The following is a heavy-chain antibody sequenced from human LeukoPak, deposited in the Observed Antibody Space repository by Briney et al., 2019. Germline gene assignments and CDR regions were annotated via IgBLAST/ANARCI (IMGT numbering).Heavy chain of an antibody. CDR3: ARRLPVAGRTDFFDY. J-gene: IGHJ4*02. D-gene: IGHD6-13*01. CDR1: GFTFSSYS. CDR2: ISPSGDST. V-gene: IGHV3-23*01. Sequence: SGGSLRLSCAASGFTFSSYSMSWVRQAPGEGLEWVSAISPSGDSTSYPDSVKGRFTISRDNSKNTVYLQMNSLTAEDTAIYYCARRLPVAGRTDFFDYWGQGTLVTVSS.